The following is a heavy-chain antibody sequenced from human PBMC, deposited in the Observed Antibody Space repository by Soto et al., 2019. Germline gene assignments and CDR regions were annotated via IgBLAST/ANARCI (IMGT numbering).Heavy chain of an antibody. CDR3: AKDLRIAVAGTDYFDS. Sequence: QVQLVESGGGVVQPGRSLRLSCAASGFSFSSYGMHWVRQAPGKGLEWVAVISYDVTNKYYADSVKGRFTISRDNSKNTLYLQMNSLRAVDTAVYYCAKDLRIAVAGTDYFDSWGQGTLVTVSS. D-gene: IGHD6-19*01. V-gene: IGHV3-30*18. J-gene: IGHJ4*02. CDR2: ISYDVTNK. CDR1: GFSFSSYG.